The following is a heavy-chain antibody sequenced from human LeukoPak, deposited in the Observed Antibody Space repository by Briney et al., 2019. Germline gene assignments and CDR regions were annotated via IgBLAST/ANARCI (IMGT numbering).Heavy chain of an antibody. CDR2: IYYSGST. CDR1: GGSISSYY. Sequence: SETLSLTCTVSGGSISSYYWSWIRQPPGKGLEWIGYIYYSGSTKYNPSLKSRVTISVDTSKNQFSLKLSSVTAADTAVYYCARSPYAYYFDYWGQGTLVTVSS. J-gene: IGHJ4*02. V-gene: IGHV4-59*01. D-gene: IGHD3-16*01. CDR3: ARSPYAYYFDY.